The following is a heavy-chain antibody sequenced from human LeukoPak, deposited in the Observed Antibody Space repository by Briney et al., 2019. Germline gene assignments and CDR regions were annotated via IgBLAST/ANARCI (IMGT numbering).Heavy chain of an antibody. CDR1: GGSISSSSYY. CDR2: IYYSGST. Sequence: SETLSLTCTVSGGSISSSSYYWSWIRQPPGKGLEWIGYIYYSGSTNYNPSLKSRVTISVDTSKNQFSLKLSSVTAADTAVYYCARGRRITHYFDYWGQGTLVTVSS. J-gene: IGHJ4*02. CDR3: ARGRRITHYFDY. D-gene: IGHD3-16*01. V-gene: IGHV4-61*01.